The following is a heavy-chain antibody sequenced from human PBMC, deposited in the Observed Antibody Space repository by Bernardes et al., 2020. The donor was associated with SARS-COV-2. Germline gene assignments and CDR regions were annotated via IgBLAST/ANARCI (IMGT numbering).Heavy chain of an antibody. CDR2: VYRGGNT. CDR3: ARRGAGGWYHDY. V-gene: IGHV3-53*01. Sequence: GGSLRLSCAASGFTVSNNYMSWVRQAPGKGLEWVSTVYRGGNTYYADSVKGRFTFSRDNSKNTLYLQMNSLRVEDTAVYYYARRGAGGWYHDYWGQGVLVTVSA. D-gene: IGHD6-19*01. J-gene: IGHJ4*02. CDR1: GFTVSNNY.